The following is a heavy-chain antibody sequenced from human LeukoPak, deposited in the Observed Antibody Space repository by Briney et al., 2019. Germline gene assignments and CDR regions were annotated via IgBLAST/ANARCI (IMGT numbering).Heavy chain of an antibody. J-gene: IGHJ4*02. V-gene: IGHV3-15*01. Sequence: PGGSLRLSCAASGFTFSDYYMNWVRQAPGKGLEWVGRIKSKADGGISDYAKPVKGRFTFSRDDSKNTLYLLMNSLKAEDTGVYYCTTTYHYDSSPGSFDYWGQGTLVTVSS. CDR1: GFTFSDYY. CDR2: IKSKADGGIS. CDR3: TTTYHYDSSPGSFDY. D-gene: IGHD3-22*01.